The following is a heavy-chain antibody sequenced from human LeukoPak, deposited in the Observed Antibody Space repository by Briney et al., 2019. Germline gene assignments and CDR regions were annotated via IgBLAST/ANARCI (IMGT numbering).Heavy chain of an antibody. D-gene: IGHD4-17*01. V-gene: IGHV1-69*05. CDR1: GGTFSSYA. CDR2: IIPIFGTA. Sequence: GASVKVSCKASGGTFSSYAISWVRQAPGQGLEWMGRIIPIFGTANYAQKFQGRVTITTDESTSTAYMELSSLRSEDTAVYYCATEGDYDAFDIWGQGTMVTVSS. CDR3: ATEGDYDAFDI. J-gene: IGHJ3*02.